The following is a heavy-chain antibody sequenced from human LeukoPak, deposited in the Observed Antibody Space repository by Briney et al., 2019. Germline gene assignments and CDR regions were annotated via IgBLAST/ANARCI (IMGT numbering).Heavy chain of an antibody. V-gene: IGHV3-15*01. CDR2: IKSKSHGETI. CDR3: ARDWGYDSSGYYGFDY. J-gene: IGHJ4*02. CDR1: GFTFSDSW. D-gene: IGHD3-22*01. Sequence: GGSLRLSCAASGFTFSDSWMSWVRQAPGKGLEWVGRIKSKSHGETIEYAAPVQGRFTISRDDSKNTLYLQMNSLRAEDTAVYYCARDWGYDSSGYYGFDYWGQGTLVTVSS.